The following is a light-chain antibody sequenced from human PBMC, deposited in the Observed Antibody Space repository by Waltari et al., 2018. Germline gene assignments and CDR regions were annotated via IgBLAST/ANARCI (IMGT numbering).Light chain of an antibody. Sequence: QSALTQPASVSGSPGQSITISCTGSSSDVGFDNYVSWYQHHPGKAPKLMIYDGNKRPSGVSSRFSGSKSGNTASLTISGLQAEDEADYYCSSYTSSVTWVFGGGTKLTVL. CDR1: SSDVGFDNY. CDR2: DGN. CDR3: SSYTSSVTWV. J-gene: IGLJ3*02. V-gene: IGLV2-14*03.